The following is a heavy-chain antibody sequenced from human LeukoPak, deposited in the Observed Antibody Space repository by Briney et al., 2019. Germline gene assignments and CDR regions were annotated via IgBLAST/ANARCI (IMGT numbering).Heavy chain of an antibody. CDR3: AKAAGGFLEWLFEY. Sequence: GGSLRLSCAASGFTFDDYAMHWVRQAPGKGLEWVSGITWNSGSIAYADSVKGRFTISRDNAKNSLYLQMNSLRAEDMALYYCAKAAGGFLEWLFEYWGQGTLVTVSS. CDR2: ITWNSGSI. CDR1: GFTFDDYA. D-gene: IGHD3-3*01. V-gene: IGHV3-9*03. J-gene: IGHJ4*02.